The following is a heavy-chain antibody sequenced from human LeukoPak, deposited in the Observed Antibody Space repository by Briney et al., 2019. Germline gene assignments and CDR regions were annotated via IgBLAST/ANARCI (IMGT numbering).Heavy chain of an antibody. J-gene: IGHJ4*02. D-gene: IGHD6-13*01. CDR1: GFTFSSYA. CDR3: AKDGRSSSSWYYYY. Sequence: SGGSLRLSCAASGFTFSSYAMSWVRQAPGKGLEWVSAISGSGGSTYYADSVKGRFTISRDNSKNTLYLQMNSLRAEDTAVYYCAKDGRSSSSWYYYYWGQGTLVTVSS. CDR2: ISGSGGST. V-gene: IGHV3-23*01.